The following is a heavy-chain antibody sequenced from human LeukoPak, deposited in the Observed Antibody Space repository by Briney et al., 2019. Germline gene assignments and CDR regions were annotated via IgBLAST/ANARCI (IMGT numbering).Heavy chain of an antibody. Sequence: PGGSLRLSCAASGFTVSSNYMSWVRQAPGKGLEWVSAISGSGGSTYYADSVKGRFTISRDNSKNTLYLQMNSLRAEDTAVYYCAKMVAATLYWFDPWGQGTLVTVSS. J-gene: IGHJ5*02. CDR2: ISGSGGST. CDR1: GFTVSSNY. CDR3: AKMVAATLYWFDP. D-gene: IGHD2-15*01. V-gene: IGHV3-23*01.